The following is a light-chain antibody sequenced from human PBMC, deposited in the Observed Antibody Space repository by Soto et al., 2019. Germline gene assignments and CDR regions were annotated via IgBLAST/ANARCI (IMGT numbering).Light chain of an antibody. Sequence: DFQMTQSPSSLSASVGDRVTITCRASQGIRNNLAWYQQKPGKVPQLLIYTASTLHSGVPSRFCGSGSGTDFTLTISSLQPEDVGTYYCQKCSGVPFTFGPGTIVGIK. V-gene: IGKV1-27*01. J-gene: IGKJ3*01. CDR2: TAS. CDR1: QGIRNN. CDR3: QKCSGVPFT.